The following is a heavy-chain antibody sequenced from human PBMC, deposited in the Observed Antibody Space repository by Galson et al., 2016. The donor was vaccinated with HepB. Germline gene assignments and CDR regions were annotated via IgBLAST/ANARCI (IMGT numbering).Heavy chain of an antibody. CDR2: IDPTDSNT. V-gene: IGHV5-10-1*01. CDR1: GYSFTSYW. D-gene: IGHD1-1*01. Sequence: QSGAEVKKPGESLRLSCKASGYSFTSYWIHWVRQMPGKGLEWMGAIDPTDSNTNYSPSFQGHVTLSADKSVNTAYLQWSNLKASDTATYYCARAYNWDDEDSGLDVWGQGTSFTVSS. J-gene: IGHJ6*02. CDR3: ARAYNWDDEDSGLDV.